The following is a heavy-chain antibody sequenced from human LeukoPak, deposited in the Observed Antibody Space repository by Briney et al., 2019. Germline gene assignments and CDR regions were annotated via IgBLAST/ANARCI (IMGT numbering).Heavy chain of an antibody. J-gene: IGHJ5*02. CDR1: GFTFSSYA. CDR3: ATTSPRYLAVFDP. Sequence: GGSLRLSCAASGFTFSSYAMHWVRQAPGKGLEYVSGVSSYGHNTYYAKSVKGRFTISRDNSKNTLYLQMGSLRAEDTAVYYCATTSPRYLAVFDPWGQGTLVTVSS. CDR2: VSSYGHNT. V-gene: IGHV3-64*01. D-gene: IGHD3-9*01.